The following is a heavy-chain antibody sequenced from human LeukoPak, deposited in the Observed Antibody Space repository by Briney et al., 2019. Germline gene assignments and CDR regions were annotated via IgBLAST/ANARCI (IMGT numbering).Heavy chain of an antibody. D-gene: IGHD3-10*01. V-gene: IGHV3-30*02. Sequence: GGSLRLSCAASGFTFSSYGMHWVRQAPGKGLEWVAFIRYDGSNKYYADSVKGRFTISRDNSKNTLYLQMNSLRAEDTAVYYCAKEMDYYGSGSPYDYWGQGTLVTASS. J-gene: IGHJ4*02. CDR2: IRYDGSNK. CDR1: GFTFSSYG. CDR3: AKEMDYYGSGSPYDY.